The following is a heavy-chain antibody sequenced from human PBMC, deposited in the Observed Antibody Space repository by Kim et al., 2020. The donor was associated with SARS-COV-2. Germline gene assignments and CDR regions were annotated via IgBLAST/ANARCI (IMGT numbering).Heavy chain of an antibody. J-gene: IGHJ2*01. CDR3: AKGDGDFWYFDL. Sequence: GGSLRLSCAASGFTFSSFAMSWVRQAPGKGLEWVSAISGSGGSTYYADSVKGRFTISRDNSKNTLYLQMNSLRSEDTAVYYCAKGDGDFWYFDLWGRGTLITVSS. CDR2: ISGSGGST. V-gene: IGHV3-23*01. CDR1: GFTFSSFA. D-gene: IGHD4-17*01.